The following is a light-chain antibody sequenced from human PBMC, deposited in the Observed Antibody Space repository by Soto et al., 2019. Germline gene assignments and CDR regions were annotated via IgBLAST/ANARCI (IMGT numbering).Light chain of an antibody. V-gene: IGKV1-5*03. J-gene: IGKJ1*01. Sequence: DIQMTQSPSTLPASVGDRVTITCRASQSISNWSAWYRQKPGTAPKLLIYKASSLESGVPSRFSGSGSGTEFTLTISSLQSDDFATYYCQQYNSYSKTFGQGTKVDIK. CDR3: QQYNSYSKT. CDR1: QSISNW. CDR2: KAS.